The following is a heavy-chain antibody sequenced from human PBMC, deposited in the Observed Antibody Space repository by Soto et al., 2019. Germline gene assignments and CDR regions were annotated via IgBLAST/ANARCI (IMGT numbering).Heavy chain of an antibody. CDR1: GGSISSYY. J-gene: IGHJ6*02. D-gene: IGHD3-9*01. Sequence: SETLSLTCTVSGGSISSYYWSWIRQPPGKGLEWIGYIYYSGSTNYNPSLKSRVTISVDTSKNQFSLKLSSVTAADTAVYYCARDHRRDILGGGYYYYGMDVWGQGTTVTVSS. V-gene: IGHV4-59*01. CDR3: ARDHRRDILGGGYYYYGMDV. CDR2: IYYSGST.